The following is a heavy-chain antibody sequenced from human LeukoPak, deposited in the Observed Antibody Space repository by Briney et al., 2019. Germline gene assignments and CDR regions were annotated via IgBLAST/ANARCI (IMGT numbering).Heavy chain of an antibody. Sequence: GGSLRLSCAASGFTFKSYGMHWVRQAPGKGLEWVSAISGSGVTTYYADSVKGRFTISRDNSKNTLYLQMNSLRAEDTAVYYCSKWKAIVLVPEARSPIDYWGQGTLVTVSS. CDR1: GFTFKSYG. D-gene: IGHD2-2*01. CDR3: SKWKAIVLVPEARSPIDY. V-gene: IGHV3-23*01. CDR2: ISGSGVTT. J-gene: IGHJ4*02.